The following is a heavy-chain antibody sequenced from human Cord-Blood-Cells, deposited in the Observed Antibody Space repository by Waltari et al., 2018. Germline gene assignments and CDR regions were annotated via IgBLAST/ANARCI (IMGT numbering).Heavy chain of an antibody. J-gene: IGHJ5*02. CDR1: GYTFTSYG. CDR2: ISAYNVNT. Sequence: VQVVQSGAEVKKPGASVQVSCMAFGYTFTSYGIRWVRQAPGQGLEWMGWISAYNVNTNYAQKLQGRVTMTTDTSTSTAYMELRSLRSDDTAVYYCARDQQQSNWFDPWGQGTLVTVSS. V-gene: IGHV1-18*01. CDR3: ARDQQQSNWFDP. D-gene: IGHD6-13*01.